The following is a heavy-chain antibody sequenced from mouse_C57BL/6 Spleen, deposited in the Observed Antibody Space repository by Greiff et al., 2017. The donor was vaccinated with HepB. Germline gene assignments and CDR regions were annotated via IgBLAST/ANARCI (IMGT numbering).Heavy chain of an antibody. J-gene: IGHJ2*01. CDR2: IYPGSGNT. Sequence: QVQLQQSGAELVRPGASVKLSCKASGYTFTDYYINWVKQRPGQGLEWIARIYPGSGNTYYNEKFKGKATLTAEKSSSTAYMQLSSLTSEDSAVYFCARSVGEDYFDYWGQGTTLTVSS. D-gene: IGHD1-1*02. CDR1: GYTFTDYY. V-gene: IGHV1-76*01. CDR3: ARSVGEDYFDY.